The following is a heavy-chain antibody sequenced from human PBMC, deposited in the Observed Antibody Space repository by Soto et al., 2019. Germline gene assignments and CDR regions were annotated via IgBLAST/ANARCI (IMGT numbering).Heavy chain of an antibody. J-gene: IGHJ6*02. CDR3: AREEPAWPLAYGLNG. CDR2: IGRRSDI. CDR1: GFSFSTYS. V-gene: IGHV3-21*01. Sequence: GGSLRLSCEASGFSFSTYSMHWVRQAPGKGLEWVSSIGRRSDIYCADPVRSRFTISTDNAENSVSLQMICLRDEYTAGYYCAREEPAWPLAYGLNGWGQGTTVTFSS.